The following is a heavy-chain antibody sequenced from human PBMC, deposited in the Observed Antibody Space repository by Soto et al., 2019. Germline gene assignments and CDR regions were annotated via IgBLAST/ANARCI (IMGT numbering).Heavy chain of an antibody. J-gene: IGHJ5*02. CDR1: GGSISSGGYY. CDR2: IYYSGST. CDR3: ARQGDCSSTSCYFPLWFDP. D-gene: IGHD2-2*01. V-gene: IGHV4-31*03. Sequence: SETLSLTCTVSGGSISSGGYYWSWIRQHPGKGLEWIGYIYYSGSTYYNTSLKSRVTMTTDTSTSTAYMELRSLRSDDTAVYYCARQGDCSSTSCYFPLWFDPWGQGTLVTVSS.